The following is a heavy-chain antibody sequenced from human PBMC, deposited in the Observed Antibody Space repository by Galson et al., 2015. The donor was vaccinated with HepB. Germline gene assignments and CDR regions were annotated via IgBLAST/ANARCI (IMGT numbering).Heavy chain of an antibody. D-gene: IGHD3-22*01. Sequence: CAISGDSVSSNSAAWNWIRQSPSRGLEWLGRTYYRSKWYNDYAVSVKSRITINPDTSKNQFSLQLNSVTPEDTAVYYCARGRRDTSGTELLWYFELWGRGTLVTVSS. CDR2: TYYRSKWYN. CDR3: ARGRRDTSGTELLWYFEL. V-gene: IGHV6-1*01. CDR1: GDSVSSNSAA. J-gene: IGHJ2*01.